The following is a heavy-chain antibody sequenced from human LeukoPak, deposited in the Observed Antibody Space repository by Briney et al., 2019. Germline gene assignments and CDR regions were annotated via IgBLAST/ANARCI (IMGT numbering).Heavy chain of an antibody. D-gene: IGHD3-22*01. J-gene: IGHJ4*02. CDR2: IYSGGGT. Sequence: GGSLRLSCAASGFTVSSNHMSWVRQAAAKGLAWVSVIYSGGGTHYADSVRGRFTVSRDNSKSTLYLQMNSLRAEDTGVYYCARGLDSSGYSFDYWGQGTLVTVSS. V-gene: IGHV3-66*01. CDR3: ARGLDSSGYSFDY. CDR1: GFTVSSNH.